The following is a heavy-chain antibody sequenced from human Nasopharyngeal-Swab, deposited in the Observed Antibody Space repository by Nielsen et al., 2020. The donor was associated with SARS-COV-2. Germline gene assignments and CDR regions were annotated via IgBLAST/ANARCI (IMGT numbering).Heavy chain of an antibody. Sequence: SETLSLTCAVSGDSISSGAYSWSWLRQPPGKELEWIGYVYHTGSTYYNPSLKSRPTISVDTSKNQFSLNLSSVTAADTAVYYCARGLSGIVPAPILGLGPYYSYYYMDVWGKGTTVTVSS. D-gene: IGHD2-2*01. V-gene: IGHV4-30-4*07. CDR2: VYHTGST. CDR3: ARGLSGIVPAPILGLGPYYSYYYMDV. CDR1: GDSISSGAYS. J-gene: IGHJ6*03.